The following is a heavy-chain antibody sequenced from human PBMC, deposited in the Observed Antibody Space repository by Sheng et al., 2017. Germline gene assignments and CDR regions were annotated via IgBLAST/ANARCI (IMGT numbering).Heavy chain of an antibody. Sequence: QVQLQESGPGLVKPSETLSLTCTVSGYSISSGYYWGWIRQPPGKGLEWIGSIYHSGSTYYNPSLKSRVTISVDTSKNQFSLKLSSVTAADTAVYYCARGHIVVVPAAYNWFDPWGQGTLVTVSS. CDR3: ARGHIVVVPAAYNWFDP. CDR2: IYHSGST. D-gene: IGHD2-2*01. V-gene: IGHV4-38-2*02. J-gene: IGHJ5*02. CDR1: GYSISSGYY.